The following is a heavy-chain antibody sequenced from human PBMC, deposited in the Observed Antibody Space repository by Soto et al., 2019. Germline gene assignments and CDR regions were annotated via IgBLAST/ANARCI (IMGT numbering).Heavy chain of an antibody. CDR3: ARGSGAKRGFFDY. D-gene: IGHD3-10*01. CDR1: GFTFSSYA. CDR2: ISYDGSNK. Sequence: QVQLVESGGGVVQPGRSLRLSCEASGFTFSSYAMHWVRQAPGKGLEWVAVISYDGSNKYYADSVKGRFTISRDNSKNTLYLQMNSLRAEDTAVYYCARGSGAKRGFFDYWGQGTLVTVSS. J-gene: IGHJ4*02. V-gene: IGHV3-30-3*01.